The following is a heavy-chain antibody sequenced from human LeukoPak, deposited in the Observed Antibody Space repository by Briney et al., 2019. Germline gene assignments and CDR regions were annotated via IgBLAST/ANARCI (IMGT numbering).Heavy chain of an antibody. CDR1: GVTFSRYS. CDR2: ISSSSSYI. V-gene: IGHV3-21*01. Sequence: TGGSLRLSCAAPGVTFSRYSMKWGRQAPGEGGEWVSSISSSSSYIYSADSVTGPFTISSDNAKNSLYLQMNSLRAEDTAVYYCAREGDYFDYWGQGTLVTVSS. CDR3: AREGDYFDY. J-gene: IGHJ4*02.